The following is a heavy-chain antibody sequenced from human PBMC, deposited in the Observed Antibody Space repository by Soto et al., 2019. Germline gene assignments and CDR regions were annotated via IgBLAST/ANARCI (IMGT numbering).Heavy chain of an antibody. CDR2: INAGNGNT. CDR1: GYTFTSYA. CDR3: ARGLPLTMDY. J-gene: IGHJ4*02. D-gene: IGHD2-15*01. Sequence: QVQLVQSGAEVKKPGASVKVSCKASGYTFTSYAMHWVRQAPGQRLEWMGWINAGNGNTKYSQRFQGRVTITRDTSASTAYMELTSLRSEDTAVFYCARGLPLTMDYWGQGTLVTVSS. V-gene: IGHV1-3*01.